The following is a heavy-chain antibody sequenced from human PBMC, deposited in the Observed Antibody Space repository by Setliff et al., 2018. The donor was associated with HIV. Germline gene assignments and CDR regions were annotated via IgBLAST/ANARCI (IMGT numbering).Heavy chain of an antibody. J-gene: IGHJ6*03. CDR3: TRDFPFDWNSVMDV. CDR2: ISSSSTYI. V-gene: IGHV3-21*01. D-gene: IGHD1-7*01. Sequence: NPGGSLRLSCAASGFTFSSYSMNWVRQAPGKGLEWVSSISSSSTYIFYADSVKGRFTISRDNAKNSMYLQMNSLRAEDTAVYYCTRDFPFDWNSVMDVWGKGTTVTVSS. CDR1: GFTFSSYS.